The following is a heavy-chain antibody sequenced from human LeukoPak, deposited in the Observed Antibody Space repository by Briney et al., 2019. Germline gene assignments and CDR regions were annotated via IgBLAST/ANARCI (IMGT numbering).Heavy chain of an antibody. CDR3: ARDRDYYDSSGYQPPDY. J-gene: IGHJ4*02. CDR2: ISSSGSTI. Sequence: PGGSLRLSCAASGFTFSDYYMSWIRQAPGKGLEWVSYISSSGSTIYYADSVKGRFTISRDKAKNSLYLQMNSLRAEDTAVYYCARDRDYYDSSGYQPPDYWGQGTLVTVSS. V-gene: IGHV3-11*01. CDR1: GFTFSDYY. D-gene: IGHD3-22*01.